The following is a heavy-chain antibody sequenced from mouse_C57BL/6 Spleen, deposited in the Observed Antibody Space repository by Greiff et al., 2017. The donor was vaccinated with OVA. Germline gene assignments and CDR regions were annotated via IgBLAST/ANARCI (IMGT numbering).Heavy chain of an antibody. J-gene: IGHJ4*01. CDR1: GYTFTSYW. Sequence: QVQLQQPGAELVKPGASVKMSCKASGYTFTSYWITWVKQRPGQGLEWIGDIYPGSGSTNYNEKFKSKATLTVDTSSSTAYMQLSSLTSEDAAVYYCARELLPYAMDYWGQGTSVTVSS. CDR3: ARELLPYAMDY. V-gene: IGHV1-55*01. CDR2: IYPGSGST. D-gene: IGHD1-1*01.